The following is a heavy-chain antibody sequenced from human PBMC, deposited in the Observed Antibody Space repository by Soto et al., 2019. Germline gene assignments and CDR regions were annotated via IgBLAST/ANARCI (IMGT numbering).Heavy chain of an antibody. Sequence: VQLVESGGGVIQPGRSLRLSCAASGFTVTNYAMTWVRQAPGKGLEWVSAISGSGGDTYYADSVRGRFTISRDTSKNSRDHNMNSLRGEDRAVDYYARHSFRTYSRSYLDRWGKGSLVTVS. CDR2: ISGSGGDT. CDR3: ARHSFRTYSRSYLDR. V-gene: IGHV3-23*04. D-gene: IGHD1-26*01. J-gene: IGHJ4*02. CDR1: GFTVTNYA.